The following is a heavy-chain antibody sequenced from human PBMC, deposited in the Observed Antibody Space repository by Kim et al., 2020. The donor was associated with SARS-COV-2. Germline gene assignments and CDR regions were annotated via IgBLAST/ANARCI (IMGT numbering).Heavy chain of an antibody. D-gene: IGHD3-22*01. Sequence: SETLSLTCAVYGGSFSGYYWSWIRQPPGKGLEWIGEINHSGSTNYNPSLKSRVTISVDTSKNQFSLKLSSVTAADTAVYYCARRGGYMIVVVMGSPYYFDYWGQGTLVTVSS. CDR3: ARRGGYMIVVVMGSPYYFDY. CDR2: INHSGST. J-gene: IGHJ4*02. V-gene: IGHV4-34*01. CDR1: GGSFSGYY.